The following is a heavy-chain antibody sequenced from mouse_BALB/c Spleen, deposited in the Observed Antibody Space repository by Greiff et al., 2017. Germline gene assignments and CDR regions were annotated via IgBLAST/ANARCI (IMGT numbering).Heavy chain of an antibody. CDR3: ARGGLRSDVPFDY. J-gene: IGHJ2*01. Sequence: DVHLVESGGGLVKPGGSLKLSCAASGFTFSDYYMYWVRQTPKKRLEWVATISDGGSYTYYPDSVKGRFTISRDNAENNLYLQMSSLKSEDTAMYYCARGGLRSDVPFDYWGQGTTLTVSS. CDR2: ISDGGSYT. CDR1: GFTFSDYY. V-gene: IGHV5-4*02. D-gene: IGHD2-4*01.